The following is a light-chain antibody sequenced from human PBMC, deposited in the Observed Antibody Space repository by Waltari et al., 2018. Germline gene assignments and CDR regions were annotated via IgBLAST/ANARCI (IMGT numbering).Light chain of an antibody. J-gene: IGLJ3*02. V-gene: IGLV1-40*01. Sequence: QSVLTQPPSVSGAPGQSITLSCTGTSSNIGAGYDLHLYQHLPGTAPKLLIYGHNNRPSGVPDRFSGSKSGTSASLAITGLQAEDEADYYCQSYDSSVSAWVFGGGTKLTVV. CDR2: GHN. CDR1: SSNIGAGYD. CDR3: QSYDSSVSAWV.